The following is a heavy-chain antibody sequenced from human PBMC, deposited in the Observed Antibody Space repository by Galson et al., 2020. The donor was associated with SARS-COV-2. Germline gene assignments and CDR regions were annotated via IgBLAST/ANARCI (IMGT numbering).Heavy chain of an antibody. J-gene: IGHJ4*02. CDR1: GGSFSGYY. Sequence: SETLSLTCAVYGGSFSGYYWSWIRQPPGKGLEWIGEINHSGSTNYNPSLKSRVTISVDTSKNQFSLKLSSVTAADTAVYYCARVAGTYYYDSSGYSDYWGQGTLVTVPS. CDR2: INHSGST. D-gene: IGHD3-22*01. V-gene: IGHV4-34*01. CDR3: ARVAGTYYYDSSGYSDY.